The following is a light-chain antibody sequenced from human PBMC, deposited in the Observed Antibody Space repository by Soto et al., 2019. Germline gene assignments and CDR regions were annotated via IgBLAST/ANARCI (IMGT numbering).Light chain of an antibody. CDR1: QSVSSF. CDR2: DAS. Sequence: EIVLTQSPATLSLSPGERATLSCRASQSVSSFLAWYQQKSGQAPRLLIYDASNRATGIPARFSGSGSGTDFALTISSLEAEDFAVYYYQQPSRSHITFAQGTRLEIK. J-gene: IGKJ5*01. V-gene: IGKV3-11*01. CDR3: QQPSRSHIT.